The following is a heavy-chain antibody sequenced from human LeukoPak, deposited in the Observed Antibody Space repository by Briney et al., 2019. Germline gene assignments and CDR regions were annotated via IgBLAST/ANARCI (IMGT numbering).Heavy chain of an antibody. V-gene: IGHV3-23*01. CDR1: GFTFSSYA. D-gene: IGHD4-17*01. CDR2: LTGSGGNT. Sequence: GGSLRLSCAASGFTFSSYAMSWVRQAPGKGLEWVSGLTGSGGNTYYADSVKGRFTISRDNSKNTLYLQMNSLRAEDTAVYYCAKDRSEPYGDYVFGWFDPWGQGALVTVSS. CDR3: AKDRSEPYGDYVFGWFDP. J-gene: IGHJ5*02.